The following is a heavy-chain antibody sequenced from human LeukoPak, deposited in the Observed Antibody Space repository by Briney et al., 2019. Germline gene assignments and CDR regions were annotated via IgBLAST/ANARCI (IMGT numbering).Heavy chain of an antibody. V-gene: IGHV4-61*02. CDR3: ARDQSDLSRGYRHENVVFDL. J-gene: IGHJ5*02. CDR2: IYTSGST. Sequence: SETLSLTCTVWGVIFSSGREQGRWVRQPAGKGLEWIGRIYTSGSTNYNPSLKSRVTISVDTSKNKFSLKLSSVTAADQAVYYIARDQSDLSRGYRHENVVFDLWGQGTLVTVSS. D-gene: IGHD3-3*01. CDR1: GVIFSSGREQ.